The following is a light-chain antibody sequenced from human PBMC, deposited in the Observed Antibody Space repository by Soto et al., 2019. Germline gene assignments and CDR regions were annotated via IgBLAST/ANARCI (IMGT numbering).Light chain of an antibody. CDR3: QQRNIWPPVT. V-gene: IGKV3D-20*02. CDR2: GAF. Sequence: EIVLTQSPGILSLSPGERASLSCGASQSISSSFLAWYQQKPGQAPRLLIYGAFNRATGIPARFSGSGSGTDFTLTISNLEPEDSAIYYCQQRNIWPPVTFGQGTRLEIK. J-gene: IGKJ5*01. CDR1: QSISSS.